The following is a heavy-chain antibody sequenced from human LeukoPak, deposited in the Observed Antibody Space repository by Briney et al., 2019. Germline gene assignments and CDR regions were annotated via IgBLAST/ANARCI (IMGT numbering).Heavy chain of an antibody. D-gene: IGHD1-1*01. CDR2: ISSSSSTI. CDR3: ARQTEHDEYYFDY. CDR1: GFTFSSYS. J-gene: IGHJ4*02. Sequence: PGGSLRLSCAASGFTFSSYSMNWVRQAPGKGLEWVSYISSSSSTIYYADSVKGRFTISRDNAKNSLYLQMNSLRAEDTAVYYCARQTEHDEYYFDYWGQGTLVTVSS. V-gene: IGHV3-48*01.